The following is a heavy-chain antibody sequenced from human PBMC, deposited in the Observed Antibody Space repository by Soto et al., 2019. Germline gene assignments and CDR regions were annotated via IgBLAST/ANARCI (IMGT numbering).Heavy chain of an antibody. D-gene: IGHD2-2*01. CDR2: IKSKTDGGTT. V-gene: IGHV3-15*01. CDR3: TTPLPDIVVVPALV. Sequence: GGSLRLSCAASGFTFSNAWMSWVRQAPGKGLEWVGRIKSKTDGGTTDYAAPVKGRFTISRDDSKNTLYLQMNSLKTEDTAVYYCTTPLPDIVVVPALVWGKGTTVTVSS. J-gene: IGHJ6*04. CDR1: GFTFSNAW.